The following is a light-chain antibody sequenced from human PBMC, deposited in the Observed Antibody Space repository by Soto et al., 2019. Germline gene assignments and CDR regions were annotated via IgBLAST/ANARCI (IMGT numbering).Light chain of an antibody. V-gene: IGKV1-5*01. CDR3: QQYSDYPYT. J-gene: IGKJ2*01. CDR1: QSFRSW. CDR2: DAS. Sequence: DIQMTQSPSTLSASVGDRVTITCRASQSFRSWLAWYQQKPGKAPNLLIYDASKLESGVPSRFRGSGSGTDFTLTISSLQAADFAPYYCQQYSDYPYTFGQATTLEI.